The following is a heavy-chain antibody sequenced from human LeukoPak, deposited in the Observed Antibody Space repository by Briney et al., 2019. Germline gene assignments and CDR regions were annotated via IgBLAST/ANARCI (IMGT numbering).Heavy chain of an antibody. D-gene: IGHD1-26*01. Sequence: GGSLRLSCAASGFTFDDYGMSWVRQAPGKGLEWVSGINWNGGSTGYADSVKGRFTISRDNAKNSLYLQMNSLRAEDTALYYCASQYSGSYLRAFDIWGQGTMVTVSS. CDR1: GFTFDDYG. CDR3: ASQYSGSYLRAFDI. CDR2: INWNGGST. J-gene: IGHJ3*02. V-gene: IGHV3-20*04.